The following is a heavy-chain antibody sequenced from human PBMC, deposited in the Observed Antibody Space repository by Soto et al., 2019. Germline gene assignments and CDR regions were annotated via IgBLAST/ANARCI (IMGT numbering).Heavy chain of an antibody. D-gene: IGHD1-26*01. CDR3: ARWDVNFDD. CDR2: IIVGSGQT. Sequence: SVKVSCKTSGFSFSNSAVQWVRQARGQSLEWIGWIIVGSGQTKSAQNIQERLTITRDISTSTAYMELSSLGYEDTAIYYCARWDVNFDDWGQGTLVNVSS. V-gene: IGHV1-58*01. CDR1: GFSFSNSA. J-gene: IGHJ4*02.